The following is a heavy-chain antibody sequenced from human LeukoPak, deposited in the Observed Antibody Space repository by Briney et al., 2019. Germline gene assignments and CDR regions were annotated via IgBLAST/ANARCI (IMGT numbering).Heavy chain of an antibody. V-gene: IGHV3-48*02. CDR1: GFTFSSYT. J-gene: IGHJ4*02. Sequence: GGSLRLSCAASGFTFSSYTMNWVRQAPGKGLEWVTYISPSSSSIKSADSVKGRFTISRDNAKNSLYLQMNSLRDEDTAVYYCARETPEYDWGQGTLVTVSS. CDR2: ISPSSSSI. D-gene: IGHD1-14*01. CDR3: ARETPEYD.